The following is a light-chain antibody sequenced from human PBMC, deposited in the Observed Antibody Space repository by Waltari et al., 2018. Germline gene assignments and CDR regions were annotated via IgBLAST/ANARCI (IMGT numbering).Light chain of an antibody. CDR1: QTINTY. CDR3: QQSYSSPRS. J-gene: IGKJ2*03. Sequence: DIMVIQSPSSLSASVGDRVTITCRASQTINTYINWFQKKPGKAPKLLIYDASTLQSGVPSRFSGSGLGTVFTLTINNLQPEDVATYHCQQSYSSPRSFGQGTKLEI. CDR2: DAS. V-gene: IGKV1-39*01.